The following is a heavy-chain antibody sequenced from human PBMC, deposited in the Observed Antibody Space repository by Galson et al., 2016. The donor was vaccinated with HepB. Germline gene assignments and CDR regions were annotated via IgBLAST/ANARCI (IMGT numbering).Heavy chain of an antibody. Sequence: SLRLSCAASGFTVSSSYISWVRQAPGKELEWVSILYSGGGSTHYADSVKGRFAISRDNSKNTLYLQMNSLRAEDTAVYFCARVYDGSGFLSRGWYFDLWGRGTLVTVSS. J-gene: IGHJ2*01. D-gene: IGHD3-22*01. CDR2: LYSGGGST. V-gene: IGHV3-53*01. CDR1: GFTVSSSY. CDR3: ARVYDGSGFLSRGWYFDL.